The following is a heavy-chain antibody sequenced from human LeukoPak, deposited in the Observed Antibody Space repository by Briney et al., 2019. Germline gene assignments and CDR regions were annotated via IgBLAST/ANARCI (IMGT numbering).Heavy chain of an antibody. CDR1: GYTFTSYA. CDR2: INAGNGNT. CDR3: ARTYDYGGNSGDDALDI. Sequence: ASVKVSCKASGYTFTSYAMHWVRQAPGQRLEWMGWINAGNGNTKYSQEFQGRVTITRDTSASTAYMELSSLRSEDMAVYYCARTYDYGGNSGDDALDIWGQGTMVTVSS. D-gene: IGHD4-23*01. V-gene: IGHV1-3*03. J-gene: IGHJ3*02.